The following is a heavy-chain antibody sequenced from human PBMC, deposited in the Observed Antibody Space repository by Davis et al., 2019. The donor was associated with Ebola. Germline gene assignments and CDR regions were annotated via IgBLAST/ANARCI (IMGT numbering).Heavy chain of an antibody. CDR3: ARDLGALGST. CDR2: FYYLGTT. J-gene: IGHJ5*02. V-gene: IGHV4-59*02. CDR1: GDSVNSHY. Sequence: PSETLSLTCTVAGDSVNSHYWTWIRQPPGKGLEWMAYFYYLGTTKYNPSLKSRVTISLDTSKNQVSLTLTSVTAADTAVYYCARDLGALGSTWGQGTLVTVSS. D-gene: IGHD1-26*01.